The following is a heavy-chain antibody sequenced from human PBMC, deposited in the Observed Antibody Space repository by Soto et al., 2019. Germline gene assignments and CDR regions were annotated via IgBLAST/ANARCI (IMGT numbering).Heavy chain of an antibody. CDR1: GGSISSYY. Sequence: SETLSLTCTVSGGSISSYYWSWIRQPPGKGLEWIGYIYYSGSTNYNPSLKSRVTISVDTSKNQFSLKLSSVTAADTAVYYCARAQGYYYGSGSYYTLYNWFDPWGQGTLVTVSS. CDR3: ARAQGYYYGSGSYYTLYNWFDP. D-gene: IGHD3-10*01. J-gene: IGHJ5*02. CDR2: IYYSGST. V-gene: IGHV4-59*12.